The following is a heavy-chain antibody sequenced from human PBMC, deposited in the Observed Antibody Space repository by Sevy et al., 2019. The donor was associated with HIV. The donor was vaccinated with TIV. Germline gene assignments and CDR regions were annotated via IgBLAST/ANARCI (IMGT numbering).Heavy chain of an antibody. D-gene: IGHD1-1*01. Sequence: GGSLRLSCAASGFTFSSYGMHWVRQAPGKGLEWVAVISYDGSNKYYADSVKGRFTISRDNSKNTLYLQMNSLRDEDTAVYYCAKSSWNDEGLYYYGMDVWGQGTTVTVSS. J-gene: IGHJ6*02. CDR2: ISYDGSNK. V-gene: IGHV3-30*18. CDR1: GFTFSSYG. CDR3: AKSSWNDEGLYYYGMDV.